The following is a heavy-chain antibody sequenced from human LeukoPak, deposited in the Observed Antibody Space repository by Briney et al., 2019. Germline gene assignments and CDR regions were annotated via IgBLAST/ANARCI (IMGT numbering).Heavy chain of an antibody. CDR1: GFTFSTYT. D-gene: IGHD2-2*01. CDR3: ARGVGIPAAGSDY. J-gene: IGHJ4*02. V-gene: IGHV3-21*01. CDR2: ISSSSTYI. Sequence: GGSLRLSCAASGFTFSTYTMNWVRQAPGKGLEWVSSISSSSTYIYYADSVKGRFTITRDNAKNSRYLQMNSLRAEDTAVYYCARGVGIPAAGSDYWGQGTLVTVSS.